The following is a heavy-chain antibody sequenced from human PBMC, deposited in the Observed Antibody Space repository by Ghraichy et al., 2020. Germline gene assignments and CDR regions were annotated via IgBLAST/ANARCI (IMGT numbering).Heavy chain of an antibody. CDR2: IYYSGST. J-gene: IGHJ6*02. CDR3: ARGAAVVTIFGVVKAPPGMDV. Sequence: ESLNISCTVSGGSISSYYWSWIRQPPGKGLEWIGYIYYSGSTNYNPSLKSRVTISVDTSKNQFSLKLSSVTAADTAVYYCARGAAVVTIFGVVKAPPGMDVWGQGTTVTVSS. CDR1: GGSISSYY. D-gene: IGHD3-3*01. V-gene: IGHV4-59*01.